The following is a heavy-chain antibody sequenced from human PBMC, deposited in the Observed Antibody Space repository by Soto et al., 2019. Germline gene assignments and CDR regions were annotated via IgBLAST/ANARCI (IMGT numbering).Heavy chain of an antibody. CDR2: ISGDSVTT. V-gene: IGHV3-23*01. CDR1: GFTYSSYA. D-gene: IGHD6-13*01. CDR3: AKDREASSSWYKYFDS. Sequence: GGSLRLSCVVSGFTYSSYAMSWVRQAPGKGLEWVSAISGDSVTTYYSDSVKGRFTISRDNSKNTLFLQMNSLRAEDTAVYYCAKDREASSSWYKYFDSWGQGTLDTGSS. J-gene: IGHJ4*02.